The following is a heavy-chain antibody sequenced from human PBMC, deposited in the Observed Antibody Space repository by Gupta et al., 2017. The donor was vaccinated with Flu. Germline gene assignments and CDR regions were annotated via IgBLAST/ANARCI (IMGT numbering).Heavy chain of an antibody. Sequence: EVQLVESGGRLVKTGASLTLSCVTYGFSVSDSWMTWVRKAPGKGLEWVGRIKCEAHGEAVHYSAPVTGRFTISRDDSKDSLDLQMSSLRSDNTAFYYCVAGVGYSDTDYWGQGTLVTVSS. D-gene: IGHD2-15*01. CDR3: VAGVGYSDTDY. CDR1: GFSVSDSW. V-gene: IGHV3-15*01. J-gene: IGHJ4*02. CDR2: IKCEAHGEAV.